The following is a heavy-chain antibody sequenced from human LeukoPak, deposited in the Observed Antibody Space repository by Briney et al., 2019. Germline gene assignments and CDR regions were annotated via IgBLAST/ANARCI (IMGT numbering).Heavy chain of an antibody. J-gene: IGHJ3*02. CDR1: GYTFTGYY. CDR3: ARGRNYYDSSRYYYEGDAFDI. V-gene: IGHV1-46*01. D-gene: IGHD3-22*01. Sequence: ASVKVSCKASGYTFTGYYIHWVRQAPGQGLEWMGLINPSGGSTNYAQKFQGRVTMTRDTSTSTVYMELSSLRSEDTAVYYCARGRNYYDSSRYYYEGDAFDIWGQGTMVTVSS. CDR2: INPSGGST.